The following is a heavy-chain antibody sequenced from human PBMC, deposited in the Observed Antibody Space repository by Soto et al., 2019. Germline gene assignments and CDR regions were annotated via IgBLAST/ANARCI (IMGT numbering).Heavy chain of an antibody. V-gene: IGHV1-2*02. CDR2: INPNSGGT. Sequence: GASVNVSCKAFGYTFTDFYIHWVRQAPGQGLEWMGWINPNSGGTNSAQHFHDRVTMTRDTSITTAYMELSSLKSDDTAVYYCARGPHYYASGSFHISHLPDLWGQGTLVTVSS. J-gene: IGHJ5*02. CDR3: ARGPHYYASGSFHISHLPDL. CDR1: GYTFTDFY. D-gene: IGHD3-10*01.